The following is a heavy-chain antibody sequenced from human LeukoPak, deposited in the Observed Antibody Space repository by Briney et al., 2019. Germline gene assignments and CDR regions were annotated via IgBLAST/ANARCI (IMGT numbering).Heavy chain of an antibody. J-gene: IGHJ4*02. CDR3: AKAADVWLVDSSFDY. Sequence: GGSLRLSCAASGFTFSSYVMHWVRQAPGKGLEWVAVISYDGSNKYYADSVKGRFTISRDNSKNTLYLQMNSLRAEDTAVYYCAKAADVWLVDSSFDYWGQGTLVTVSS. D-gene: IGHD6-19*01. CDR1: GFTFSSYV. CDR2: ISYDGSNK. V-gene: IGHV3-30*18.